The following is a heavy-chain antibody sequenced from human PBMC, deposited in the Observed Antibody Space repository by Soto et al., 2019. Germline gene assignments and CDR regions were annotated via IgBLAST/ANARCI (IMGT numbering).Heavy chain of an antibody. CDR1: GGTFNSYG. CDR2: IIPLYGTV. CDR3: ARVRVIRGIIPSHFGL. J-gene: IGHJ4*02. Sequence: QAPLAQSGAEVKKPESSVTVSCKASGGTFNSYGITWVRQAPGQGLDWMGGIIPLYGTVNYAQKFPGRVSITADKSTSTAYMDLNSRISDDTALYYCARVRVIRGIIPSHFGLWGQGTLVTVSS. V-gene: IGHV1-69*06. D-gene: IGHD3-10*01.